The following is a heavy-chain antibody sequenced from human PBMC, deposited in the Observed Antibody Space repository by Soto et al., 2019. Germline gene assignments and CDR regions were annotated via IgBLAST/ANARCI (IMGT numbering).Heavy chain of an antibody. CDR3: AKEGIGGIFGAGGFDP. CDR2: IYRGGDT. D-gene: IGHD3-3*01. V-gene: IGHV3-53*01. J-gene: IGHJ5*02. CDR1: GFIVSDTY. Sequence: EVQLVESGGGVVQPGGSLRLSCAASGFIVSDTYMNWVRQAPGKGLEWVSVIYRGGDTYYADSVKGRFTISRDNSTGYLQMNNLRAEDTAMYYCAKEGIGGIFGAGGFDPWGQGTLVTVSS.